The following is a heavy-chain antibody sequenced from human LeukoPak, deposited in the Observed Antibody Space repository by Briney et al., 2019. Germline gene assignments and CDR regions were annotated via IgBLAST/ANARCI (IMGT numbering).Heavy chain of an antibody. Sequence: PSQTLSLTCTVSGGSISSGGYYWSWIRQHPGKGLEWIGYIYYSGSTYYNPSLKSRVTISVDTSKHQFSLKLSSVTAADTAVYYCARDRRFYYDTKRGGNYFDYWGQGTLVTVSS. CDR1: GGSISSGGYY. D-gene: IGHD3-22*01. J-gene: IGHJ4*02. CDR3: ARDRRFYYDTKRGGNYFDY. V-gene: IGHV4-31*03. CDR2: IYYSGST.